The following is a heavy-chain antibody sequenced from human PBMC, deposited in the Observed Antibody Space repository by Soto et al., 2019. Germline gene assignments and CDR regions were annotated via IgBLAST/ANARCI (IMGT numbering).Heavy chain of an antibody. D-gene: IGHD1-7*01. CDR2: ITAYNGNT. Sequence: QVLLVQSGAEVKKPGASVKVSCKASGYNFISYGISWVRQAPGQGLEWVGWITAYNGNTNYAQNLQRRVTMTTDTSTNTAYMELRSLRSDDTAVYYCARDRLSGTSDYWGQGTLVTVSS. V-gene: IGHV1-18*01. CDR3: ARDRLSGTSDY. CDR1: GYNFISYG. J-gene: IGHJ4*02.